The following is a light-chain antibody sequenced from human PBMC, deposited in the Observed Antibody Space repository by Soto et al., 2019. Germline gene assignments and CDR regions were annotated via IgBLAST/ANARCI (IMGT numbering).Light chain of an antibody. CDR3: LQYIHYPLT. Sequence: DIQMTQSPSTLSASVEDRVTLTCRASQTIARWLDWYQQRRGRAPKLLIHKASTLEGGVPARFSGSASGTEFTRTISSLQPDDFATYYCLQYIHYPLTFGGGTKVELK. CDR2: KAS. CDR1: QTIARW. V-gene: IGKV1-5*03. J-gene: IGKJ4*01.